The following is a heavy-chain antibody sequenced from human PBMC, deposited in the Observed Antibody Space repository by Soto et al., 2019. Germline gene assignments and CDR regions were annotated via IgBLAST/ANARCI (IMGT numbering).Heavy chain of an antibody. V-gene: IGHV3-74*01. CDR3: ARDVAPGYFDY. CDR2: INNDGSGT. Sequence: GASLSLSCAASGSTFSSDWNRWVRKTPGKGLIWVSRINNDGSGTADADSVRGRFTISRDNAKNMLYLQLNSLRAEDTAVYYCARDVAPGYFDYWGQGTPVTVSS. J-gene: IGHJ4*02. D-gene: IGHD2-21*01. CDR1: GSTFSSDW.